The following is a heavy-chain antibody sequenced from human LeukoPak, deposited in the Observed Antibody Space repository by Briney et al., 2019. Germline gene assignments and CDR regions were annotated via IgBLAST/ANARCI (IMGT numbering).Heavy chain of an antibody. CDR3: AELGITRIGCV. Sequence: GDSLRLSCAASGFAASSNYMSWVREAAGRARGGVSSISSHGSPIYYADSVNHRFSISRDNAKNSLYLQMNSLRGEDTAVYYCAELGITRIGCVWGKGTTVTISS. D-gene: IGHD3-22*01. V-gene: IGHV3-11*04. J-gene: IGHJ6*04. CDR2: ISSHGSPI. CDR1: GFAASSNY.